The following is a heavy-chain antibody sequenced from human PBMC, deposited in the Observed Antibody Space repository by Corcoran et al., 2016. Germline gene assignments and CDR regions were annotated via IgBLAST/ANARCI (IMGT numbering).Heavy chain of an antibody. CDR2: IWYDGSNK. J-gene: IGHJ4*02. CDR1: GFTFSSYG. V-gene: IGHV3-33*01. CDR3: ARGYYYDSSGYPPDLDY. D-gene: IGHD3-22*01. Sequence: QVQLVESGGGVVQPGRSLRLSCAASGFTFSSYGMHWVRQAPGKGLEWVAVIWYDGSNKYYADSVKGRFTISRDNSKNTLYLQMNSLRAEDRAVYYCARGYYYDSSGYPPDLDYWGQGTLVTVSS.